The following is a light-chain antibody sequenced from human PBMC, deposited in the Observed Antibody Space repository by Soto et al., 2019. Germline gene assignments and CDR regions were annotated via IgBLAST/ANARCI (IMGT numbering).Light chain of an antibody. CDR1: RSLVNMY. Sequence: IVLTQSPGTLSLSPGARATLSCRASRSLVNMYLAWYQQKPGQAPRLLMYGASRRPTGTPDRFSGSGSGTDFTLTISRLEPEDFAVYYCQQYNNWPQTFGQGTKVDIK. CDR3: QQYNNWPQT. J-gene: IGKJ1*01. CDR2: GAS. V-gene: IGKV3-20*01.